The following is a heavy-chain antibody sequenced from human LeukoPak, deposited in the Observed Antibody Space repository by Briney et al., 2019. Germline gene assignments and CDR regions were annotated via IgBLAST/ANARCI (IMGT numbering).Heavy chain of an antibody. CDR3: ARGYCSGGSCSHYGMDV. D-gene: IGHD2-15*01. V-gene: IGHV1-18*01. Sequence: ASGKVSCKASGYTFTSYGISWVRQAPGQGREWMGCISAYNGNTNYAQKLQGRVTMTTDTSTSTAYMELRSLRSDDTAVYYCARGYCSGGSCSHYGMDVWGQGTTVTVSS. CDR1: GYTFTSYG. J-gene: IGHJ6*02. CDR2: ISAYNGNT.